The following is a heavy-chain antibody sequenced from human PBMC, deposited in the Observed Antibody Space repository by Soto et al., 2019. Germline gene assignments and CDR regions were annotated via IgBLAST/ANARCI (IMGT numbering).Heavy chain of an antibody. Sequence: TSETLSVTCTVSCGSISSGGYYWSWIRQPPGKGLEWIGYIYYSGSTYYNPSLKSRVTISVDTSKNQFSLKLSSVTAADTAVYYCARDGACGTNGVCYEDYYYGMDVWGQGTTVTVSS. CDR3: ARDGACGTNGVCYEDYYYGMDV. CDR1: CGSISSGGYY. CDR2: IYYSGST. V-gene: IGHV4-31*03. D-gene: IGHD2-8*01. J-gene: IGHJ6*02.